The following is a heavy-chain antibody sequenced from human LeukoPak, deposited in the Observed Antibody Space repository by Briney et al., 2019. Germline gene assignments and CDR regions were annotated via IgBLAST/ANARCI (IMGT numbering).Heavy chain of an antibody. D-gene: IGHD6-6*01. CDR3: ARVDGGQSI. CDR1: GVTVSNNY. CDR2: IHRGGTT. J-gene: IGHJ4*02. V-gene: IGHV3-53*01. Sequence: GGSLRLSCAASGVTVSNNYMSWVRQAPGKGLEWVSLIHRGGTTYYADSVKGRFTISRDNSKNTLYFQMNSLRAEDTAVYYCARVDGGQSIWGQGTLVTVSS.